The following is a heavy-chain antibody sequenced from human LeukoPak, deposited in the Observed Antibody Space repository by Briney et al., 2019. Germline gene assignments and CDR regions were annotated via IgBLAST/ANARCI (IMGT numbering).Heavy chain of an antibody. CDR2: IYYSGST. Sequence: SETLSLTCTVSGGSISSYYWSWIRQPPGKGLEWIGYIYYSGSTNYNPSLKSRVTISVDTSKNQFSQKLSSVTAADTAVYYCARGGAWREMATIHYYYYGMDVWGQGTTVTVSS. D-gene: IGHD5-24*01. J-gene: IGHJ6*02. V-gene: IGHV4-59*01. CDR3: ARGGAWREMATIHYYYYGMDV. CDR1: GGSISSYY.